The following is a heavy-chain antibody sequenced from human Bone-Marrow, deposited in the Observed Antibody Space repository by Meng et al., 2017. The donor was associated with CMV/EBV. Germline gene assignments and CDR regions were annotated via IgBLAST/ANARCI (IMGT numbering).Heavy chain of an antibody. CDR2: IYSGGSST. V-gene: IGHV3-23*03. J-gene: IGHJ4*02. D-gene: IGHD2-2*02. Sequence: GESLKISCAASGFTFSSYAMSWVRQAPGKGLEWVSVIYSGGSSTYYADSVKGRFTISRDNSKNTLYLQMNSLRAEDTAVYYCAKAGCSSTSCHIGYWGQGTLVTVSS. CDR3: AKAGCSSTSCHIGY. CDR1: GFTFSSYA.